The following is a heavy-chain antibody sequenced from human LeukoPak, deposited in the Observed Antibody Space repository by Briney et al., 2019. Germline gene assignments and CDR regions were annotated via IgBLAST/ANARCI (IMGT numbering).Heavy chain of an antibody. V-gene: IGHV4-59*01. CDR2: IYDSGST. J-gene: IGHJ4*02. CDR1: GGSISGYY. CDR3: ARSRDAYILGH. D-gene: IGHD5-24*01. Sequence: PSETLSLTRTVSGGSISGYYWTWIRQPPGKGLEWIGYIYDSGSTNQNPSLKSRVTISLDTSKNQFSLKLNSVTTADTAVYYCARSRDAYILGHWGQGILVTVSS.